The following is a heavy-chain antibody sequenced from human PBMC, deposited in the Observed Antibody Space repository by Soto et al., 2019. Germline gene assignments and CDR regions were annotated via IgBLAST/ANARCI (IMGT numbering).Heavy chain of an antibody. J-gene: IGHJ4*02. CDR2: MNPNSGNT. Sequence: ASVKVSCKASGYTFTSYDINWVRQATGQGLEWMGWMNPNSGNTGYAQKFQGRVTMTRNTSISTAYMELSSLRSEDTAVYYCARFGFLEWSALYVYFDYWGQGTLVTVSS. CDR1: GYTFTSYD. D-gene: IGHD3-3*01. V-gene: IGHV1-8*01. CDR3: ARFGFLEWSALYVYFDY.